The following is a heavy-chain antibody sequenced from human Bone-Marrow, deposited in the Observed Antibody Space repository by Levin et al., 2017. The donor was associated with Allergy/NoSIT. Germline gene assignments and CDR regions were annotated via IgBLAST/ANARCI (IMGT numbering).Heavy chain of an antibody. V-gene: IGHV2-5*02. CDR2: IYWDDDK. Sequence: ESGPTLVKPAQTLTLTCTFSGFSLSTSGVGVGWIRQPPGKALEWLALIYWDDDKRYSPSLKSRLTITKDTSKNQVVLILTNMDPVDTAIYYGARRGYCGGDSCWRFNWFDPWGQGTLVTVSS. CDR1: GFSLSTSGVG. J-gene: IGHJ5*02. D-gene: IGHD2-21*01. CDR3: ARRGYCGGDSCWRFNWFDP.